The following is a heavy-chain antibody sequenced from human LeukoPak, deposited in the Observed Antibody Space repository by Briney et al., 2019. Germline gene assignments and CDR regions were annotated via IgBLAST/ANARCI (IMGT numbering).Heavy chain of an antibody. V-gene: IGHV3-7*01. CDR2: IKQDGSEK. CDR1: GFTFSSYW. D-gene: IGHD1-26*01. J-gene: IGHJ4*02. CDR3: ARLPLSNPSEWGMDY. Sequence: GGSLRLSCAASGFTFSSYWMNWVRQAPGKGLEWVANIKQDGSEKYYVDSVKGRFTIPRDNAKNSLYLQMNSLRAEDTAVYYCARLPLSNPSEWGMDYWGQGTLVTVSS.